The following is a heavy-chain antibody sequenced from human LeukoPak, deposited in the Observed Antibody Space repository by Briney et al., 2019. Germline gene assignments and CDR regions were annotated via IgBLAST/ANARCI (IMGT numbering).Heavy chain of an antibody. CDR2: IYISGST. J-gene: IGHJ4*02. CDR1: GGSISSYH. V-gene: IGHV4-4*07. CDR3: ARLVPRYGSGSQSDY. Sequence: ASETLSLTCTVSGGSISSYHWSWIRQPAGKGLEWIGRIYISGSTNYNPSLKSRVTMSVDTSKNQFSLKLSSVTAADTAVYYCARLVPRYGSGSQSDYWGQGTLVTVSS. D-gene: IGHD3-10*01.